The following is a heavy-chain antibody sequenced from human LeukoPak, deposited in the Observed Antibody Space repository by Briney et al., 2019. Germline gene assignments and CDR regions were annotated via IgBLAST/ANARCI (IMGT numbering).Heavy chain of an antibody. CDR3: ARVGLLWFGESHYGMDV. Sequence: GRSLRLSCAASGFTFSSYGMHWVRQAPGKGLEWVAVISYDGSNKYYADSVKGRFTISRDNAKNSLYLQMYSLRAEDTAVYYCARVGLLWFGESHYGMDVWGQGTTVTVSS. D-gene: IGHD3-10*01. CDR1: GFTFSSYG. CDR2: ISYDGSNK. V-gene: IGHV3-30*03. J-gene: IGHJ6*02.